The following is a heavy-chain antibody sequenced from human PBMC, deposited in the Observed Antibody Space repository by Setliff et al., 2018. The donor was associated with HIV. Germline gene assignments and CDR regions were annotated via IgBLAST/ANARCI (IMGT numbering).Heavy chain of an antibody. D-gene: IGHD3-22*01. Sequence: LSQTLSLTCAVSDYSITSSNWWGWIRQPPGKGLEWIGYMYYSGNTYYNPALKTRVTMSIDTSKNQFSLKLSSVTAVDTAVYYCARGGAFYYYDSNGNFMSGGAKDTFDIWGQGTMVTVSS. V-gene: IGHV4-28*03. CDR1: DYSITSSNW. J-gene: IGHJ3*02. CDR2: MYYSGNT. CDR3: ARGGAFYYYDSNGNFMSGGAKDTFDI.